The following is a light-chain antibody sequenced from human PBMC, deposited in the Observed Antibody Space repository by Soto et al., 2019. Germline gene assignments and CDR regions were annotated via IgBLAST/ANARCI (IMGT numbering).Light chain of an antibody. J-gene: IGKJ1*01. CDR1: QTITNNY. V-gene: IGKV3-20*01. CDR3: QRYGSSTT. CDR2: GAS. Sequence: SVLTQSPGTLSLSPGDRATLSCRASQTITNNYLAWYQQKPGQAPRLLIYGASSRATGIPDRFSGSGSGTYFTLTINGLEPEDFAVYYCQRYGSSTTFGQGTKVDIK.